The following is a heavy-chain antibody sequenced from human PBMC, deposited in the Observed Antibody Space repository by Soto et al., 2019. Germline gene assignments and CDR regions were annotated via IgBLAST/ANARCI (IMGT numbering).Heavy chain of an antibody. D-gene: IGHD3-9*01. CDR3: AKEMWGWGYDIFGVDISFDH. CDR1: GFTFENYA. J-gene: IGHJ4*02. V-gene: IGHV3-23*01. CDR2: ISNIGGQT. Sequence: PGGSLRLSCEVSGFTFENYAMNWVRRAPGKGLEWVSSISNIGGQTYYADSVKGRFTISRDMSKKTVHLRMNNLRADDTGVYFCAKEMWGWGYDIFGVDISFDHWGQGTPFTVSS.